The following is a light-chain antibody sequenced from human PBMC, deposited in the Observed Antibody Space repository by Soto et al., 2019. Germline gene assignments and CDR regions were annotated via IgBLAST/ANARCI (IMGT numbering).Light chain of an antibody. V-gene: IGKV1-5*03. J-gene: IGKJ1*01. Sequence: DIQMTQSPSTLSVSVGHRVAFTCXASQTISSWLAWYQQKPGKAPKLLIYKASTLKSGVPSRFSGSGSGTEFTLTISSLQPDDFATYYCQHYNSYSEAFGQGTKVDNK. CDR2: KAS. CDR1: QTISSW. CDR3: QHYNSYSEA.